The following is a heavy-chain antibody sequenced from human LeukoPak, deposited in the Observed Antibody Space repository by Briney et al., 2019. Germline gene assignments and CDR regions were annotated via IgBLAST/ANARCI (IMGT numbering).Heavy chain of an antibody. CDR1: GFTFSSYS. J-gene: IGHJ4*02. CDR2: ISSSSSYI. V-gene: IGHV3-21*01. D-gene: IGHD3-10*01. Sequence: GGSLRLSCAASGFTFSSYSMNWVRQAPGKGLEWVSSISSSSSYIYYADSVEGRFTISRDNAKNSLYLQMNSLRAEDTAVYYCARSRMVRGVSRYGPWFDYWGQGTLVTVSS. CDR3: ARSRMVRGVSRYGPWFDY.